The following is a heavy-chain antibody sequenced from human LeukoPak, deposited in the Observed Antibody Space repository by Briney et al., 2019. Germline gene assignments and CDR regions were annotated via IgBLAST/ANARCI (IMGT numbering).Heavy chain of an antibody. Sequence: GGPLRLSCAASGFTFSSYEMNWVRQAPGKGLEWVSYISSSGSTIYYADSVKGRFTISRDNAKNSLYLQMNSLRAEDTAVYYCARDARYYYGSGSYCNYMDVWGKGTTVTISS. V-gene: IGHV3-48*03. CDR2: ISSSGSTI. J-gene: IGHJ6*03. CDR1: GFTFSSYE. CDR3: ARDARYYYGSGSYCNYMDV. D-gene: IGHD3-10*01.